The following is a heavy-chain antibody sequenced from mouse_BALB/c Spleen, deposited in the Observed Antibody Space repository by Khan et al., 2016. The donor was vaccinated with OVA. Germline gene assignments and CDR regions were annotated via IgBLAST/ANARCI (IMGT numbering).Heavy chain of an antibody. Sequence: VQLQQSGAELARPGASVKMSCKASGYTFTSYTMHWVKQRPGQGLEWIGYINPSSGYTKYNQKFKDKATWTADKSSSTAYIQLSSRTSEDSAGYDCARTHERWGQGTTLTVSS. J-gene: IGHJ2*01. CDR2: INPSSGYT. V-gene: IGHV1-4*01. CDR1: GYTFTSYT. CDR3: ARTHER.